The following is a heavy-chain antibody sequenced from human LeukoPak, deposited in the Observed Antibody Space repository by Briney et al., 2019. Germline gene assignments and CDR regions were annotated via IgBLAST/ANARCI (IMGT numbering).Heavy chain of an antibody. CDR2: VSAYNGKT. CDR3: ARGGTYYPCIDY. D-gene: IGHD1-26*01. Sequence: ASVRVSCKASGYTFTTSYINWVRQAPGQGLEWMGWVSAYNGKTSYAQKFQGGVTMTTDSSTNTAYMDLTSLRSDDTAVYYCARGGTYYPCIDYWGQGTQVTVSS. J-gene: IGHJ4*02. V-gene: IGHV1-18*01. CDR1: GYTFTTSY.